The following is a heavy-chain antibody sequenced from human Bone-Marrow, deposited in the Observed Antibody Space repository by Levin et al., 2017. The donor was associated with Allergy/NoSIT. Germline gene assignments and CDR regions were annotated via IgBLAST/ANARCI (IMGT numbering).Heavy chain of an antibody. V-gene: IGHV3-11*01. D-gene: IGHD4-23*01. J-gene: IGHJ4*02. Sequence: SCAASGFTFSDYYMSWIRQAPGKGLEWVSYISSSGSTIYYADSVKGRFTISRDNAKNSLYLQMNSLRAEDTAVYYCARARTVVSTDYWGQGTLVTVSS. CDR2: ISSSGSTI. CDR3: ARARTVVSTDY. CDR1: GFTFSDYY.